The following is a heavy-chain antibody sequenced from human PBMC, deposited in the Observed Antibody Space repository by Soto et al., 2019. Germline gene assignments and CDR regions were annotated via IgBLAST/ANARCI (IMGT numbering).Heavy chain of an antibody. Sequence: ASMKVSCKASGYTFTSYAMHWVRQAPGQRLEWMGWINAGNGNTKYSQKFQGRVTITRDTSASTAYMELSSLRSEDTAVYYCARDVMITLGSSRMDVWGKGTTVTVSS. CDR2: INAGNGNT. V-gene: IGHV1-3*01. CDR1: GYTFTSYA. D-gene: IGHD3-16*01. J-gene: IGHJ6*03. CDR3: ARDVMITLGSSRMDV.